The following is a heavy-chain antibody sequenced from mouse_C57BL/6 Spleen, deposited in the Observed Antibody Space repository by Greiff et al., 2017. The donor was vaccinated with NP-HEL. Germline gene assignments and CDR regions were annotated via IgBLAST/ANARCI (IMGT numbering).Heavy chain of an antibody. D-gene: IGHD4-1*01. CDR1: GYTFTDYE. V-gene: IGHV1-15*01. CDR2: IDPETGGT. Sequence: VQLQQSGAELVRPGASVTLSCKASGYTFTDYEMHWVKQTSVHGLEWIGAIDPETGGTAYNQKFKGKAILTADKSSSTAYMELRSLTSEDSAVYYCTREGNWSDYWGQGTTLTVSS. J-gene: IGHJ2*01. CDR3: TREGNWSDY.